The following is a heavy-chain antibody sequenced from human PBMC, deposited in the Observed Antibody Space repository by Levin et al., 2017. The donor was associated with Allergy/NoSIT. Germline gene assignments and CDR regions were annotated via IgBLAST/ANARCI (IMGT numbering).Heavy chain of an antibody. Sequence: QSGGSLRLSCVASGFTFSSYGMHWVRQAPGKGLEWVAVISYDGTNKYSTDSVKGRFTISRDNSKSTLYLQMNSLRAEDTAVYYCAKGQKWDLLTLFDYWGQGTLVTVSS. J-gene: IGHJ4*02. V-gene: IGHV3-30*18. CDR3: AKGQKWDLLTLFDY. D-gene: IGHD1-26*01. CDR2: ISYDGTNK. CDR1: GFTFSSYG.